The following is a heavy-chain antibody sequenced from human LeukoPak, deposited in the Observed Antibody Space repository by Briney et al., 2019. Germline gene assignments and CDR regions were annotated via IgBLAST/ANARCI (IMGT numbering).Heavy chain of an antibody. CDR2: ISGSGGST. J-gene: IGHJ5*02. V-gene: IGHV3-23*01. CDR1: GFTFSSYA. D-gene: IGHD6-13*01. CDR3: VKHVGSRWSNNRFDP. Sequence: GGFLRLSCAASGFTFSSYAMSWVRQAPGKGLEWVSAISGSGGSTYYADSAKGRFTISRDNSNNTVYLQMNSLRVEDTALYYCVKHVGSRWSNNRFDPWGQGTLVTVS.